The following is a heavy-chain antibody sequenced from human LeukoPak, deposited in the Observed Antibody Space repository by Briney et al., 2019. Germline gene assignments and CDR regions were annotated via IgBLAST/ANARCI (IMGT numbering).Heavy chain of an antibody. D-gene: IGHD3-3*01. Sequence: AGGSLRLSCAASGFTFTIFGMTWVRQAPGKGPEWVSYIDARSGITYYADSVQGRFTISRDNAKESVFLQMNRLRVDDTAVYYCARTYDFGRGPPGDAFDNWGQGTPVTVSS. V-gene: IGHV3-48*01. CDR1: GFTFTIFG. CDR2: IDARSGIT. CDR3: ARTYDFGRGPPGDAFDN. J-gene: IGHJ3*02.